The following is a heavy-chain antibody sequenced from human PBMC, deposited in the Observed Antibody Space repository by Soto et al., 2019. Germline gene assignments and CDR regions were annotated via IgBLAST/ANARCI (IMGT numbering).Heavy chain of an antibody. CDR2: IYPGDSDT. CDR1: GYSFTSYW. CDR3: ASQYYYDSRGYHDH. Sequence: PGESLKISCKASGYSFTSYWIGWVRQMPGKGLEWMGIIYPGDSDTRYSPSFQGQVTISADKSISTAYVQWSSLKPSDTAMYYCASQYYYDSRGYHDHWGQGTLVTVSS. V-gene: IGHV5-51*01. J-gene: IGHJ4*02. D-gene: IGHD3-22*01.